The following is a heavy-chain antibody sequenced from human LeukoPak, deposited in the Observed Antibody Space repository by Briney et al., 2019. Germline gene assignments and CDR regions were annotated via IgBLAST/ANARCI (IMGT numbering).Heavy chain of an antibody. Sequence: GASVNVSCKASVYTFTDYNLHWVRQAPGEGGEWMGWINPKSGGTKFAQKHQGGVTMTADTSIDTAYLELSNLKSDDTAIYYCARSSSGWPLYFDCWGEGTLVTVPS. CDR3: ARSSSGWPLYFDC. J-gene: IGHJ4*02. D-gene: IGHD6-19*01. V-gene: IGHV1-2*02. CDR2: INPKSGGT. CDR1: VYTFTDYN.